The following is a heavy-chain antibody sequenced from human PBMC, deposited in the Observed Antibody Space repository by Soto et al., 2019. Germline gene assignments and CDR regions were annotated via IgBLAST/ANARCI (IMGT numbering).Heavy chain of an antibody. CDR1: GGSLSGYY. CDR2: INHSGST. Sequence: SETLSLTCAVYGGSLSGYYRSWIRQPPGKGLEWIGEINHSGSTNYNPSLKSRVTISVDTSKNQFSLKLSSVTAADTAVYYCAESFRGADDAFDIWGQGTMVTVSS. CDR3: AESFRGADDAFDI. J-gene: IGHJ3*02. V-gene: IGHV4-34*01. D-gene: IGHD3-10*01.